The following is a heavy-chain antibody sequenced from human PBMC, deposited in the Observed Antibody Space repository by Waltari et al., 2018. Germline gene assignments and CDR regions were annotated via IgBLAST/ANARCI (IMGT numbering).Heavy chain of an antibody. CDR3: ARYGEVPASYFFDY. D-gene: IGHD2-21*01. Sequence: QVQLHQWGAGQLKPLETLSLTCAVSGESFLGYFWCWIRQPPGTGLAWLGSIHYSGSTNYNPTLESRLSLSVDTTKKQFSLSLTSVTATDAALYFCARYGEVPASYFFDYWGQGTLVTVSS. J-gene: IGHJ4*01. V-gene: IGHV4-34*01. CDR2: IHYSGST. CDR1: GESFLGYF.